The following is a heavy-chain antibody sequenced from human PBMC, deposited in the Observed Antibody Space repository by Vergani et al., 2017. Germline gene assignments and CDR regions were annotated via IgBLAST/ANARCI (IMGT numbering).Heavy chain of an antibody. D-gene: IGHD4-17*01. Sequence: EVQLVESGGGLVQPGGSLRLSCAASGFTFSSYWMHWVRQAPGKGLVWVSRIDNDGSSTTYADSVKGRFTISRDNAKNTLYLQMNSLRAEDTAVYYCAKIGPYGDYGDHQIFDYWGQGTLVTVSS. CDR1: GFTFSSYW. CDR3: AKIGPYGDYGDHQIFDY. J-gene: IGHJ4*02. V-gene: IGHV3-74*01. CDR2: IDNDGSST.